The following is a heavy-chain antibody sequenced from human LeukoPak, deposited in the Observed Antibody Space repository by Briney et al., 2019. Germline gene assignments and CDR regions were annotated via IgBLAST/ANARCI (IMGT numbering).Heavy chain of an antibody. CDR3: ARMGATYD. V-gene: IGHV3-21*01. J-gene: IGHJ4*02. D-gene: IGHD1-26*01. Sequence: GGSLRLSCGASGFTFSNYSVKCVRQARGRGVEWVSYISSRSSYIYYEDSVKGRFTISRDNAKNSLSLQMNRLRAEDKAVYYCARMGATYDWGQGTMVTVSS. CDR2: ISSRSSYI. CDR1: GFTFSNYS.